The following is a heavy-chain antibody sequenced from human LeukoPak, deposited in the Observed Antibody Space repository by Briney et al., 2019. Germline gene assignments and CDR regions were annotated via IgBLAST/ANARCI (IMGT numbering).Heavy chain of an antibody. CDR3: ARVNWGLNWFDP. V-gene: IGHV1-18*01. D-gene: IGHD7-27*01. Sequence: ASVKVSCKASGYTFTTYGISWVRQAPGQGLEWMGWISAYNGNTNYAQKLQGRVTMTTDTSTSTAYMELRSLRSDDTAVYYCARVNWGLNWFDPWGQGTLVTASS. CDR1: GYTFTTYG. CDR2: ISAYNGNT. J-gene: IGHJ5*02.